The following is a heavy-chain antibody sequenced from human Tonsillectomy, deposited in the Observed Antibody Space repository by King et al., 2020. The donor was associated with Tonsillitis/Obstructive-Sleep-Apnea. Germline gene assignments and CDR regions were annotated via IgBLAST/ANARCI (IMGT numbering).Heavy chain of an antibody. J-gene: IGHJ5*02. CDR3: ATSSVVVPAAMPGWFDP. V-gene: IGHV4-34*01. CDR2: INHSGST. D-gene: IGHD2-2*01. Sequence: VQLQQWGAGLLKPSETLSLTCAVYGGSFSGYYWSWIRQPPGKGLEWIGEINHSGSTNYNPSLKSRVTISVDTSKNQFSLKLSSVTAAVTAVYYCATSSVVVPAAMPGWFDPWGQGTLVTVSS. CDR1: GGSFSGYY.